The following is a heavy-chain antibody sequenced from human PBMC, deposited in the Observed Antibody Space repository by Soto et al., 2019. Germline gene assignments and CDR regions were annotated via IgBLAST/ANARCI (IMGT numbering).Heavy chain of an antibody. CDR2: ISYDGSVR. V-gene: IGHV3-30-3*01. CDR3: ARQNSGWSYCFDY. J-gene: IGHJ4*02. Sequence: QVQLVESGGGVVQPGRSLRLSCAASGFTFSTYAMHWVRQAPGKGLEWVAVISYDGSVRYYADSLKGRFTISRDNSKSTLYLQMNTLRAGDTALYYCARQNSGWSYCFDYWGQGTLVTVSS. CDR1: GFTFSTYA. D-gene: IGHD6-19*01.